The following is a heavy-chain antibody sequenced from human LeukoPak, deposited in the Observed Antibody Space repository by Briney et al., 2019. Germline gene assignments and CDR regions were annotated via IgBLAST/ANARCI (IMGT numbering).Heavy chain of an antibody. Sequence: PGGSLRLSCAASGFTFSSYGMHWVRQAPGKGLEWVAFIRYDGSNKYYADSVKGRFTISRDNSKNTLYPQMNSLRAEDTAVYYCAKDRGYYYDSSGQFDYWGQGTLVTVSS. D-gene: IGHD3-22*01. J-gene: IGHJ4*02. CDR2: IRYDGSNK. CDR1: GFTFSSYG. CDR3: AKDRGYYYDSSGQFDY. V-gene: IGHV3-30*02.